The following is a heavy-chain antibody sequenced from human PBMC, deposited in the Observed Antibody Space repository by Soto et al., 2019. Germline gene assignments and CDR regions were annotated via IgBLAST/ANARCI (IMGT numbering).Heavy chain of an antibody. D-gene: IGHD3-22*01. V-gene: IGHV5-51*01. CDR1: GYSFGNYW. J-gene: IGHJ4*02. Sequence: GESLKISCKASGYSFGNYWVAWVRQMPGKGLDWMGIIYPGDSDTRYSPSFQGQVTFSADKSILTAYLQWSSLKAADTAVYYCGRSSEPGGYSDYFNFWGQGTLVTVSS. CDR3: GRSSEPGGYSDYFNF. CDR2: IYPGDSDT.